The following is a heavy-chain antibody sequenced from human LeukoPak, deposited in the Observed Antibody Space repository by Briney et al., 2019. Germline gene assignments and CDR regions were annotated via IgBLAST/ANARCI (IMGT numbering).Heavy chain of an antibody. V-gene: IGHV3-48*03. D-gene: IGHD6-13*01. CDR2: IGGSGSTI. CDR1: GFTFSGYE. CDR3: ARDAKVAAAGIWFDP. Sequence: PGGSLRLSCAASGFTFSGYEMNWVRQAPGKGLEWVSYIGGSGSTIHYAESVKGRFTISRDNAKNSLYLQMNSLRAEDTAVYYCARDAKVAAAGIWFDPWGQGTLVTVFS. J-gene: IGHJ5*02.